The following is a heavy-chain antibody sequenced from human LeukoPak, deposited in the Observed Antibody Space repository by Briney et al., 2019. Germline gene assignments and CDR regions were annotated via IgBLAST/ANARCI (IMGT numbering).Heavy chain of an antibody. V-gene: IGHV3-11*01. CDR1: GFTFGNSY. CDR3: ARAPFDTKGYYQAPIRFDT. D-gene: IGHD3-22*01. CDR2: ISHSGGTI. J-gene: IGHJ5*02. Sequence: PGGSLRLSCVASGFTFGNSYMSWLRQAPGNGLQWVSYISHSGGTIHYADSVKGRFTISRDNAKNSLYLQMDSLRAEDTAVYFCARAPFDTKGYYQAPIRFDTWGQGTLVTVSS.